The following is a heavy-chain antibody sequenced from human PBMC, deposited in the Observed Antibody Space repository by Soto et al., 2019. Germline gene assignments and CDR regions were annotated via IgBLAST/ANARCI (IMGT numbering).Heavy chain of an antibody. CDR2: ISYDGSNK. Sequence: GGSLRLSCAASGFTFSTYGMHWVRQTPGKGLEWVAVISYDGSNKYYADSVKGRFTISRDNSKNTLYLQMNSLRAEDTAVYYCAKAAMIVVVMEGFFDFWGQGTLVTVSS. CDR3: AKAAMIVVVMEGFFDF. V-gene: IGHV3-30*18. CDR1: GFTFSTYG. J-gene: IGHJ4*02. D-gene: IGHD3-22*01.